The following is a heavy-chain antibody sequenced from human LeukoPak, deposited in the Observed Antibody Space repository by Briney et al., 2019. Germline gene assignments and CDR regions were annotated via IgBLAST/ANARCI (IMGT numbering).Heavy chain of an antibody. Sequence: GGSLRLSCAASGFTFSSYGLNWARQAPGKGLEWVSYISSSGTTIQYADSVEGRFTISRDNAKNSLYLQMNSLRAEDTAVYYCARVTAVAAPWVYWGQGTQVTVSS. D-gene: IGHD6-19*01. CDR2: ISSSGTTI. J-gene: IGHJ4*02. CDR3: ARVTAVAAPWVY. V-gene: IGHV3-48*04. CDR1: GFTFSSYG.